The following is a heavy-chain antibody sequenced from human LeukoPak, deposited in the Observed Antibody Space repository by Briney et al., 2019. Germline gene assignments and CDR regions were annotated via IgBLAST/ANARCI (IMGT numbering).Heavy chain of an antibody. Sequence: PSETLSLTCTVSSGSINTSNYYWGWIRQPPGKGLEWIGNIFYRGGTYYRPSLKSRFTISLDTSRNQFSLNLNSVTASDTAAYCCSGIIFRRYFDYWGQGTLVTVSS. CDR2: IFYRGGT. J-gene: IGHJ4*02. V-gene: IGHV4-39*07. D-gene: IGHD3-3*01. CDR3: SGIIFRRYFDY. CDR1: SGSINTSNYY.